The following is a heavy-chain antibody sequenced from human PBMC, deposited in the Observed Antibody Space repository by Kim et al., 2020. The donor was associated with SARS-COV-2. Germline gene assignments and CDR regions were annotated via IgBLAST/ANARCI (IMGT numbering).Heavy chain of an antibody. V-gene: IGHV7-4-1*02. J-gene: IGHJ3*02. CDR1: GYTFTNYA. Sequence: ASVKVSCKASGYTFTNYAINWVRQAPGQGLEWMGWINTNTGNPTYAQGFTGRFVFSLDTSVSTAYLQISSLMPEDAAVYYFVSRTGDYSVGAFDIWGQGT. CDR2: INTNTGNP. CDR3: VSRTGDYSVGAFDI. D-gene: IGHD2-21*01.